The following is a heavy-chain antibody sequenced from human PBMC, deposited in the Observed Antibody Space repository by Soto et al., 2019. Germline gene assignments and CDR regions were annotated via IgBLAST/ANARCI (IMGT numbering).Heavy chain of an antibody. J-gene: IGHJ6*03. CDR1: GFTFSSYA. V-gene: IGHV3-23*01. D-gene: IGHD2-15*01. CDR2: ISGSGGST. CDR3: ARDEGYCSGGSCYGLAYYYYMDG. Sequence: HPGGSLRLSCAATGFTFSSYAMSWVRQAPGKGLEWVSAISGSGGSTYYADSVKGRFTISRDNSKNTLYLQMNSLRAEDTAVYYCARDEGYCSGGSCYGLAYYYYMDGWGKGTTVTVSS.